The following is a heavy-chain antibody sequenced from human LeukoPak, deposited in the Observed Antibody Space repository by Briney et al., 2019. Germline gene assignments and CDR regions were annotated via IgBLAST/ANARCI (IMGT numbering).Heavy chain of an antibody. CDR1: GFTFSSYW. CDR2: MNTDGSRT. V-gene: IGHV3-74*01. Sequence: GGSLRLSCAASGFTFSSYWMHWVRQAPGKGLVWVSRMNTDGSRTEYADSVRGRFTISRDNVWNTLYLQMNSLGVEDTAVYFGASDFAGRDDYGGQGTLVTVPS. CDR3: ASDFAGRDDY. D-gene: IGHD6-13*01. J-gene: IGHJ4*02.